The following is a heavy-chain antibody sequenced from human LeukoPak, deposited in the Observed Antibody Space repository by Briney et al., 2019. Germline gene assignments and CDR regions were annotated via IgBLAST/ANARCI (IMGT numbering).Heavy chain of an antibody. CDR1: GFTVSSNY. D-gene: IGHD5-18*01. V-gene: IGHV3-53*01. CDR2: IYSGGST. J-gene: IGHJ4*02. CDR3: ARDRIHYFDY. Sequence: GGSLRLSCAASGFTVSSNYMSWVRQAPGKGLEWVSVIYSGGSTYYADSVKGRFTISRDNSKNTLYLQMNDLRAADTAVYYCARDRIHYFDYWGQGTLVTVSS.